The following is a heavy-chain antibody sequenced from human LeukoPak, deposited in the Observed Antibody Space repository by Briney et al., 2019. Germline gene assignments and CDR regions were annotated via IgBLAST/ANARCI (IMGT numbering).Heavy chain of an antibody. D-gene: IGHD1-26*01. V-gene: IGHV1-18*01. J-gene: IGHJ4*02. CDR3: ARGVRGSQKLDY. CDR2: SGAYIGNT. Sequence: ASVKVSCKASGYVFSSFGVCWVRQAPGQGLEWMGWSGAYIGNTNYAQKFPGRLTMTTDASMSIAYMELRSLRSDDTAVYYCARGVRGSQKLDYWGQGTLVTVSS. CDR1: GYVFSSFG.